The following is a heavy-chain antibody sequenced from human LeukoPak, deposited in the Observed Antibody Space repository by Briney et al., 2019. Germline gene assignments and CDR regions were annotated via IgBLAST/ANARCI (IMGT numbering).Heavy chain of an antibody. CDR1: GFTFSSYG. V-gene: IGHV3-23*01. D-gene: IGHD6-19*01. CDR2: ISGSGGST. CDR3: AKQDFSSGWS. J-gene: IGHJ4*02. Sequence: GGTLRLSCAAAGFTFSSYGMSWVRQAAGKGQEWVSAISGSGGSTYYADAVKGRFTISRDNSKNILFLQMDRLRVEDTAIYYCAKQDFSSGWSWGQGTLVTVSS.